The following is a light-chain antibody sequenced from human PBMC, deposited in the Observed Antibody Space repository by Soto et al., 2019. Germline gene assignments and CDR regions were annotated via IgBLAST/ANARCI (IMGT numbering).Light chain of an antibody. CDR1: ATDVGAYNY. J-gene: IGLJ1*01. CDR3: SSYTNINTTACV. Sequence: QSALTQPASVSGSPGQSITISCTGTATDVGAYNYVSWYQQHPGRAPKLIIYAVTDRPSGVANRFSGSKSGNTASLTISGLQAEDEAEYYCSSYTNINTTACVFGTGTKLTVL. V-gene: IGLV2-14*01. CDR2: AVT.